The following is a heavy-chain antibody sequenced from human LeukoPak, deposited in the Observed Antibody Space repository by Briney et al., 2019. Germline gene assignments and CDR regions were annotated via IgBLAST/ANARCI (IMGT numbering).Heavy chain of an antibody. CDR2: ISYDGSNK. V-gene: IGHV3-30*18. J-gene: IGHJ4*02. D-gene: IGHD1-26*01. CDR3: AKGATHWGSYYFDY. CDR1: GFTFSSYG. Sequence: GGSLRLSCAASGFTFSSYGMHWVRQAPGKGLEWVAVISYDGSNKCYADSVKGRFTISRDNSKNTLYLQMNSLRAEDTAVYYCAKGATHWGSYYFDYWGQGTLVTVSS.